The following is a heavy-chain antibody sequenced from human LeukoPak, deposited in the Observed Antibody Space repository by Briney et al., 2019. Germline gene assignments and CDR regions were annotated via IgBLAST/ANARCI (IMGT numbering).Heavy chain of an antibody. V-gene: IGHV3-33*08. Sequence: PGGSLRLSCAASGFSFSSYGMHWVRQAPGKGLEWVAVILSDGSKEFYTDSVKGRFTISRDNSKNTLYLQMNSLRAEDTAVYYCARETYYYDSTTYFRATDYWGQGTLVTVSS. CDR3: ARETYYYDSTTYFRATDY. CDR2: ILSDGSKE. D-gene: IGHD3-22*01. CDR1: GFSFSSYG. J-gene: IGHJ4*02.